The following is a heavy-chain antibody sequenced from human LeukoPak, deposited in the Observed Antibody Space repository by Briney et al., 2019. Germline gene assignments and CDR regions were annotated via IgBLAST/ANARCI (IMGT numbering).Heavy chain of an antibody. J-gene: IGHJ5*02. Sequence: GGSLRLSCAASGFTLSSYAMSWVRQAPGKGLEWVSAISGSGGSTYYADSLKGRFTISRDNSKNTLYLQMNILRAEDTAVYYCAKDSSRRFDPWGQGTLVTVSS. V-gene: IGHV3-23*01. CDR1: GFTLSSYA. CDR2: ISGSGGST. CDR3: AKDSSRRFDP.